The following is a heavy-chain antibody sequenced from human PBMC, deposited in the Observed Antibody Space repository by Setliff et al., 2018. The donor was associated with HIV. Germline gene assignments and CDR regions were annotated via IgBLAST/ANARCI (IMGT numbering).Heavy chain of an antibody. CDR2: ISSSGSTI. CDR1: GFTFSSYE. J-gene: IGHJ4*02. Sequence: GGSLRLSCAASGFTFSSYEMNWVRQAPGKGLEWVSYISSSGSTIYYADSVKGRFTISRDNAKNSPYLQMNSLRAEDTAVYYCARGGVLALDDYWGQGTLVTVSS. V-gene: IGHV3-48*03. D-gene: IGHD3-3*02. CDR3: ARGGVLALDDY.